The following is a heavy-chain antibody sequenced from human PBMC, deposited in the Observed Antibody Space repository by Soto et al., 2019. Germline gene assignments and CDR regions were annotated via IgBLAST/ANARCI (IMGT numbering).Heavy chain of an antibody. V-gene: IGHV4-4*02. CDR1: GGSISSSNW. D-gene: IGHD3-22*01. Sequence: SETLSLTCAVSGGSISSSNWWSWVRQPPGKGLEWIGEIYHSGSTNYNPSLKSRVTISVDKSKKQFSLKLSSVTAADTAVYYCARELRYYYSSGYADYFDHWGRGILVTVSS. J-gene: IGHJ4*02. CDR3: ARELRYYYSSGYADYFDH. CDR2: IYHSGST.